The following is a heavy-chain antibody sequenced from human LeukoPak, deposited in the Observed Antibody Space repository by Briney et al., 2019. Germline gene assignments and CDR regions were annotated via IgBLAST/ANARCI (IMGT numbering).Heavy chain of an antibody. J-gene: IGHJ4*02. Sequence: GGSLRLSCAASGFTFSDYAMRWVRQAPGKGLEWLSEITRYGADTDYADSVKGRFTISRDNSKNTLYLQMSSLRVEDTAVYYCTTSWPKVREGDQWGQGTLVTVS. CDR1: GFTFSDYA. CDR3: TTSWPKVREGDQ. D-gene: IGHD3-10*01. V-gene: IGHV3-23*01. CDR2: ITRYGADT.